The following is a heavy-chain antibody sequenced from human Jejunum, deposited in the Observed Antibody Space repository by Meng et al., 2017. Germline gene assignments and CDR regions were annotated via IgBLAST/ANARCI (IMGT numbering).Heavy chain of an antibody. CDR3: ARSPFYFDY. Sequence: GGSLRLSCAVSGFTSSNYWMSWVRQVPGKGLEWVAKIRQDGNEKTYVDSVEGRFTITRDNAKSSLYLQMSSLRAEDTAVYYCARSPFYFDYWGQGTLVTVSS. V-gene: IGHV3-7*01. CDR2: IRQDGNEK. CDR1: GFTSSNYW. J-gene: IGHJ4*02.